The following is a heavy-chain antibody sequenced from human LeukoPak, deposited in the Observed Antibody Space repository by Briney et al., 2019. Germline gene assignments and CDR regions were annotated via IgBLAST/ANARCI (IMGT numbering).Heavy chain of an antibody. J-gene: IGHJ3*02. CDR2: INPNSGDI. Sequence: GASVTVSCKTSGYIFTGYYMHWVRQAPGQGLEWMGRINPNSGDINYAQKFQGRVTMTRDTSISTAFMELTSLRSDDTAVYYCARETVTTFNAFDIWGQGTMVTVSS. CDR1: GYIFTGYY. V-gene: IGHV1-2*06. CDR3: ARETVTTFNAFDI. D-gene: IGHD4-17*01.